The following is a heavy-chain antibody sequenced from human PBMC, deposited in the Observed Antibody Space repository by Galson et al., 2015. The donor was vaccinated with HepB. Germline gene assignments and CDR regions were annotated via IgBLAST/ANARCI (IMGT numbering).Heavy chain of an antibody. CDR1: GFTFSSYW. CDR3: ARGGRIAAAPWY. Sequence: SLRLSCAASGFTFSSYWMSWVRQVPGKGLEWVANIKQDGSEKYYVDSVKGRFTISRDNAKNSLYLQMNSLRAEDTAVYYCARGGRIAAAPWYWGQGTLVTVSS. V-gene: IGHV3-7*01. CDR2: IKQDGSEK. J-gene: IGHJ4*02. D-gene: IGHD6-13*01.